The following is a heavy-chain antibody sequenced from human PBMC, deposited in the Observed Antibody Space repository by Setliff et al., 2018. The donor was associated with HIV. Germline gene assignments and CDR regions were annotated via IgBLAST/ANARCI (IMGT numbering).Heavy chain of an antibody. CDR2: IYYSGST. D-gene: IGHD6-19*01. CDR1: GGSISSSSHY. Sequence: PSETLSLTCTVSGGSISSSSHYWGWIRQPPGKGLEWVGGIYYSGSTYYNPSLKSRVTISLDTSKNQLSLKLSSVTAADTAVYYCASYYRVSGWYQEASWFFDLWGRGTLVTVSS. CDR3: ASYYRVSGWYQEASWFFDL. V-gene: IGHV4-39*01. J-gene: IGHJ2*01.